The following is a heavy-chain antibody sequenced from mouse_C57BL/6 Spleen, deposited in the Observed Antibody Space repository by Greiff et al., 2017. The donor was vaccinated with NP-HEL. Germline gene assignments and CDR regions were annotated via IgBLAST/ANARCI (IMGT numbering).Heavy chain of an antibody. CDR2: IDPENGDT. V-gene: IGHV14-4*01. J-gene: IGHJ2*01. CDR1: GFNIKDDY. D-gene: IGHD2-2*01. Sequence: VQLQQSGAELVRPGASVKLSCTASGFNIKDDYMHWVKQRPEQGLEWIGWIDPENGDTEYASKFQGKATITADTSSNTAYLQLSSLTSEDTAVYYCTTEGYDSFDYWGQGTTLTVSS. CDR3: TTEGYDSFDY.